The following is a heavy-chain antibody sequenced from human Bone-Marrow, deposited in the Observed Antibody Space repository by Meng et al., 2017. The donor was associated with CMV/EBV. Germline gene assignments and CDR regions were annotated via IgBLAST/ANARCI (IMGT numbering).Heavy chain of an antibody. D-gene: IGHD4-11*01. CDR1: GFTFSSYW. CDR2: IKQDGSEK. CDR3: AREEKDYLYYYYGMDV. V-gene: IGHV3-7*01. J-gene: IGHJ6*02. Sequence: GESLKISCAASGFTFSSYWMSWVRQAPGKGLEWVANIKQDGSEKYYVDSVKGRFTISRDNAKNSLYLQMNSLRAEDTAVYYCAREEKDYLYYYYGMDVWGQGTTVTVSS.